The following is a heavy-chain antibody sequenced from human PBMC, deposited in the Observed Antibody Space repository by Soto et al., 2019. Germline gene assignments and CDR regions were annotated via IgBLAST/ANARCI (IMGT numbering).Heavy chain of an antibody. Sequence: EVQVVESGGGLVQPGGSLRLSCAVSGFTFSDNWMNWVRQARGKGLEWVANIKKDGSEKYCVDSVKGRFTISRDNAKKTLYLQMNNLRAEDTAVYYCARALYGDYTVFDSWGQGTLVTVSS. D-gene: IGHD4-17*01. CDR3: ARALYGDYTVFDS. J-gene: IGHJ4*02. CDR2: IKKDGSEK. V-gene: IGHV3-7*01. CDR1: GFTFSDNW.